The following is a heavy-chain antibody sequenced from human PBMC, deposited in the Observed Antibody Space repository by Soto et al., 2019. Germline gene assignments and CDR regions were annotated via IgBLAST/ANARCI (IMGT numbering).Heavy chain of an antibody. CDR3: AKDGRRYYDFWSGYYPPGLYNWFDP. Sequence: GGSLRLSCAASGFTFSSYAMSCVRQAPGKGLEWVSAISGSGGSTYYADSVKGRFTISRDNSKNTLYLQMNSLRAEDTAVYYCAKDGRRYYDFWSGYYPPGLYNWFDPWGQGTLVTVSS. CDR1: GFTFSSYA. D-gene: IGHD3-3*01. CDR2: ISGSGGST. V-gene: IGHV3-23*01. J-gene: IGHJ5*02.